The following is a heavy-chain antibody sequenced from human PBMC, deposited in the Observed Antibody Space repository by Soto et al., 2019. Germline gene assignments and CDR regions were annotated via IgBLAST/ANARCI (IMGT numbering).Heavy chain of an antibody. D-gene: IGHD2-8*01. CDR1: GGSISPYY. V-gene: IGHV4-59*01. J-gene: IGHJ4*02. Sequence: SETLSLTCSVSGGSISPYYWSWIRQPPGKGLEWIGYIYYTGSTDYNSSLKSRVTISVDTSKNQISLKLSSVTAADTAVYYCARRLIPDFDHWGQGTLVTVSS. CDR3: ARRLIPDFDH. CDR2: IYYTGST.